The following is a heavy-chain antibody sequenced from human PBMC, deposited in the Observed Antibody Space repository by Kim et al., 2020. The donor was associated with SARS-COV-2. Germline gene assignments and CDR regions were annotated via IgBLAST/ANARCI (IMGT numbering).Heavy chain of an antibody. Sequence: SETLSLTCTVSGGSISSSGYHWGWIRQPPGKGLEWIGSLYYTGSTYDNPSLKSRLTISVDTSKNQLSLQLTSVTAADTAVYYCARSNGFEYYYHGMEVWGQGTTVTVSS. CDR2: LYYTGST. D-gene: IGHD2-8*01. V-gene: IGHV4-39*01. CDR1: GGSISSSGYH. J-gene: IGHJ6*02. CDR3: ARSNGFEYYYHGMEV.